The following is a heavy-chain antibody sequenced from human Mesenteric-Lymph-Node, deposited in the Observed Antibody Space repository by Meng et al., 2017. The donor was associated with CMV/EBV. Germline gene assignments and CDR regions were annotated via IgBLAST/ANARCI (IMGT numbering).Heavy chain of an antibody. D-gene: IGHD2-2*01. CDR1: GYTFTGYY. J-gene: IGHJ6*02. CDR3: ARVPKKAVPAALGDYYYYGMDV. Sequence: ASVKVSCKASGYTFTGYYMHWVRQAPGQGLEWMGWINPTTGDTNYAQRFQGTVTMTRDTSISTAYMELSSLRSDDTAPYYCARVPKKAVPAALGDYYYYGMDVWGQGTTVTVSS. V-gene: IGHV1-2*02. CDR2: INPTTGDT.